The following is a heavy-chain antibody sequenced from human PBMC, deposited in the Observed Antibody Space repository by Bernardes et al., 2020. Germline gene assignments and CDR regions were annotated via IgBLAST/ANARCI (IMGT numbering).Heavy chain of an antibody. J-gene: IGHJ6*04. CDR1: GFTFDDYA. D-gene: IGHD2-2*01. V-gene: IGHV3-9*01. CDR2: ISWNSGSI. CDR3: AKDRGGLGIVPAADYYYYGMDV. Sequence: GGSLRLSCAASGFTFDDYAMHWVRQAPGKGLEWVSGISWNSGSIGYADSVKGRFTISRDNAKNSLYLQMNSLRAEDTALYYCAKDRGGLGIVPAADYYYYGMDVWGKGTTVTVSS.